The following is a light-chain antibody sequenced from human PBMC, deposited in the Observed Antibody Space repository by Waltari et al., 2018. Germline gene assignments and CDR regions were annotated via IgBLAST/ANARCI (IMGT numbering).Light chain of an antibody. J-gene: IGKJ3*01. CDR1: ESVRNSA. V-gene: IGKV3-20*01. CDR2: AAS. Sequence: EIVLTQSPGTLSLSPGESATLSCRASESVRNSALAWYQQKHGQAPRFLIYAASSRATGIPDRFSGSGSGTDFILTISRLEPEDFGVYYCQQYGSSPFTFGPGTRLDI. CDR3: QQYGSSPFT.